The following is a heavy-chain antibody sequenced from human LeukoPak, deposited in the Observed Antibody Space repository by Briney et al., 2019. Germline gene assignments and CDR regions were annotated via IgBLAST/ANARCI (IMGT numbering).Heavy chain of an antibody. D-gene: IGHD3-10*01. CDR2: ISSSSSTI. CDR1: GFTFSSYS. CDR3: ARDYSYGSGTYYYYMDV. J-gene: IGHJ6*03. V-gene: IGHV3-48*01. Sequence: TGGSLRLSCAASGFTFSSYSMNWVRQAPGKGLEWVSYISSSSSTIYYADSVKGRFTISRDNAKNSLYLQMNSLRAEDTAVYYCARDYSYGSGTYYYYMDVWGKGTTVTVPS.